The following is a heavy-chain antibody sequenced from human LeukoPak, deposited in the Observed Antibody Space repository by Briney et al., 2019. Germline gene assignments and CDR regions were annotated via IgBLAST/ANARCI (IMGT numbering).Heavy chain of an antibody. CDR2: ITYNSGTI. D-gene: IGHD5-18*01. V-gene: IGHV3-48*02. J-gene: IGHJ4*02. Sequence: GGSLRLSCAASGFTFRSYAMQWVRQAPGKGLEWVSYITYNSGTIFYADSVKGRFTISRDNAKDSLYLQMSSLRDEDTAVYYCARESGYSYADDYWGQGTLVTVSS. CDR1: GFTFRSYA. CDR3: ARESGYSYADDY.